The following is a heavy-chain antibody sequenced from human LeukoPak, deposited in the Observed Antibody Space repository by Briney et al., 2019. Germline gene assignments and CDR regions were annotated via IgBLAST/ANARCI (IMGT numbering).Heavy chain of an antibody. D-gene: IGHD6-19*01. V-gene: IGHV1-69*13. Sequence: VASVKVSCKASGGTFSSYVISWVRQAPGQGLEWMGGIIPMLGTANYAQKFQGRVTITADESTSTAYMELSSLRSEDTAVYYCARDHSSGLYYFDYWGQGTLVTVSS. J-gene: IGHJ4*02. CDR2: IIPMLGTA. CDR3: ARDHSSGLYYFDY. CDR1: GGTFSSYV.